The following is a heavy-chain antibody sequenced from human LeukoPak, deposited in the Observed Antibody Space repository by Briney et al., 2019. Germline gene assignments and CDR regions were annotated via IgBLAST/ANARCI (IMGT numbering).Heavy chain of an antibody. V-gene: IGHV3-15*01. D-gene: IGHD2-8*02. J-gene: IGHJ4*02. CDR2: IKRKTDGGTT. Sequence: GGSLRLSCAASGFTFNNAWMSWVRQAPGKGLEWVGRIKRKTDGGTTDYAEPVKGRFTISRDDSKNTLYLQMNSLKTEDTAVYYCGDNTGHTKGYWGQGTLVTVSS. CDR1: GFTFNNAW. CDR3: GDNTGHTKGY.